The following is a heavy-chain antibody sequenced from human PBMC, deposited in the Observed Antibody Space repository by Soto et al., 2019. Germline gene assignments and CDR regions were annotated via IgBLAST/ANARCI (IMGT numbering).Heavy chain of an antibody. J-gene: IGHJ6*03. V-gene: IGHV3-21*01. Sequence: ETLSLTCTVSGGSISSGGYYWNWVRQAPGKGLEWVSSISSSSSYIYYADSVKGRFTISRDNAKNSLYLQMNSLRAEDTAVYYCAGGGINYGDYRSMDVWGKGTTVTVSS. CDR2: ISSSSSYI. CDR3: AGGGINYGDYRSMDV. D-gene: IGHD4-17*01. CDR1: GGSISSGGYY.